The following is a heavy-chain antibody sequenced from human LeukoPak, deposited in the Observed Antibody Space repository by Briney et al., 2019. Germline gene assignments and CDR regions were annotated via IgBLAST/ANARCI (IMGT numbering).Heavy chain of an antibody. J-gene: IGHJ6*03. Sequence: GGSLRLSCAASGFIFSSYSLNWVRQAPGKGLEWVSSLSSSSSYIYYADSVKGRFTISRDNAKNSLYLQMNSLRAEDTAVYYCARGTIVEHYYYMDVWGKGTTVTVSS. CDR1: GFIFSSYS. CDR2: LSSSSSYI. D-gene: IGHD3-22*01. CDR3: ARGTIVEHYYYMDV. V-gene: IGHV3-21*01.